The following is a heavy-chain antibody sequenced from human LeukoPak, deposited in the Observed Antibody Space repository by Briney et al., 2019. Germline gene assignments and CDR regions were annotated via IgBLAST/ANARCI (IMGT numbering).Heavy chain of an antibody. D-gene: IGHD6-13*01. CDR2: ISWNSGSI. V-gene: IGHV3-9*01. CDR3: AKDIGVVAAAGTSAFDI. CDR1: GFTVDDYA. J-gene: IGHJ3*02. Sequence: GGSLRLSCAASGFTVDDYAMHWVRQAPGKGLEWVSGISWNSGSIGYADSVKGRFTISRDNAKNSLYLQMNSLRAEDTALYYCAKDIGVVAAAGTSAFDIWGQGTMVTVSS.